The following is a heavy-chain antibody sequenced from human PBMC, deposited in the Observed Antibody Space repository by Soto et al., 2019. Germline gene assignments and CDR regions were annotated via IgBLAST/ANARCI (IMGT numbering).Heavy chain of an antibody. J-gene: IGHJ4*02. CDR2: ISAYNGNT. CDR1: GYTFTSYG. D-gene: IGHD6-13*01. V-gene: IGHV1-18*01. CDR3: ARVYLAAADTGGVNYLDY. Sequence: QVKLVQSGAEVKKPGASVKVSCKASGYTFTSYGIRWVRQAPGQGLEWMGWISAYNGNTNYAQQLQGRLTMTTDTHISKAYMELRSLRSDDTAVYYCARVYLAAADTGGVNYLDYWGQGTLVTVSS.